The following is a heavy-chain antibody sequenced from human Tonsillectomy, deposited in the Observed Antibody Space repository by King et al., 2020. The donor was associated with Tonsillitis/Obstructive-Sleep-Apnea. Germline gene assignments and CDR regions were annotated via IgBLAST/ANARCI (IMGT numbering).Heavy chain of an antibody. Sequence: QLVQSGAEVKKPGASGKVSCKASGYTFTSYGISWVRQAPGQGLEWMGWISAYNGNTNYEQKLQGRVTMTTDTSTSTAYMELRSLRSDDAAVYYCASVYYDSSGYPEYFQHWGQGTLVTVSS. CDR3: ASVYYDSSGYPEYFQH. CDR1: GYTFTSYG. CDR2: ISAYNGNT. J-gene: IGHJ1*01. V-gene: IGHV1-18*01. D-gene: IGHD3-22*01.